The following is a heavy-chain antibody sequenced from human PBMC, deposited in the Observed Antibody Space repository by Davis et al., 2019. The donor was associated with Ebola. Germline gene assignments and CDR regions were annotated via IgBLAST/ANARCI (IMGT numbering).Heavy chain of an antibody. CDR1: GGSISSYC. V-gene: IGHV4-59*08. D-gene: IGHD5-24*01. J-gene: IGHJ4*02. CDR2: IYYSGST. Sequence: MPSETLSLTCTVSGGSISSYCRSWIRQPPGKGLEWIGYIYYSGSTNYNPSLKSRVTISVDTSKNQFSLKLSSVTAADTAVYYCASRDGYNGDYWGQGTLVTVSS. CDR3: ASRDGYNGDY.